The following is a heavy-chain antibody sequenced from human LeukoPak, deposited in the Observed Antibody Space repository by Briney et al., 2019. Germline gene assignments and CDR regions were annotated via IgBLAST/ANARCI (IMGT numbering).Heavy chain of an antibody. CDR2: RTYDGSNK. V-gene: IGHV3-30-3*01. Sequence: GGSLRLSCATSGFILSNYAMHWVRQAPGKGLEWVAVRTYDGSNKYHADSVKGRFTFSRDNSKNTLYLQMNSLRTDDTAVYYCARDPKGGSWYFDLWGRGTLVTVSS. CDR1: GFILSNYA. J-gene: IGHJ2*01. CDR3: ARDPKGGSWYFDL. D-gene: IGHD3-16*01.